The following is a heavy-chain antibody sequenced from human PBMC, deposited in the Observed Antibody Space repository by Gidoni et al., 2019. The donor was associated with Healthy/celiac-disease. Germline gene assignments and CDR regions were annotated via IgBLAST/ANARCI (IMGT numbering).Heavy chain of an antibody. CDR3: ARQVGSYSLDAFDI. Sequence: EVQLVQSGAEVKKAGESLKISCTGSGYRGTSYWIGWVRLMPGKGLEWMGIISPVYSDTSYSPSFQCQVSISADKSISPAYLQWSRLKASDTAMYYCARQVGSYSLDAFDILGQGTMVTVSS. V-gene: IGHV5-51*01. J-gene: IGHJ3*02. CDR1: GYRGTSYW. D-gene: IGHD3-10*01. CDR2: ISPVYSDT.